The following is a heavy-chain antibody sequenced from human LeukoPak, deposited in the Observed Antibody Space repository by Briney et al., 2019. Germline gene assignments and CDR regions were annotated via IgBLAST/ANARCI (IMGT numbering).Heavy chain of an antibody. CDR2: IYYSGST. J-gene: IGHJ4*02. CDR1: GGSISSSSYY. D-gene: IGHD3-9*01. Sequence: SETLSLTCTVSGGSISSSSYYWGWIRQPPGKGLEWIGSIYYSGSTYHNPSLKSRVTISVDTSKNQFSLKLSSVTAADTAVYYCARVAEYFDWLSPYYFDYWGQGTLVTVSS. CDR3: ARVAEYFDWLSPYYFDY. V-gene: IGHV4-39*07.